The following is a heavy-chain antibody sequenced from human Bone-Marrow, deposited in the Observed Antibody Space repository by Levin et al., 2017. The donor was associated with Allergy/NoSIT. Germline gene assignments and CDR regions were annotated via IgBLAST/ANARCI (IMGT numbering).Heavy chain of an antibody. V-gene: IGHV3-23*01. Sequence: GGSLRLSCAASGFSFYNYAMNWVRQAPGKGPEWISDISGSGATTSYAESVKGRFTISRDNSRNTLYLQMNNLRTDDSALYYCARDGLFDYWGRGTLVTVSS. D-gene: IGHD3/OR15-3a*01. CDR2: ISGSGATT. CDR1: GFSFYNYA. J-gene: IGHJ4*02. CDR3: ARDGLFDY.